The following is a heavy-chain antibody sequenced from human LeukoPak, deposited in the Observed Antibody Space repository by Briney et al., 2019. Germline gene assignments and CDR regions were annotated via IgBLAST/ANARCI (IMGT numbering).Heavy chain of an antibody. CDR3: ARGGPGSGWHYYLDY. V-gene: IGHV4-59*01. CDR2: IYYSGST. Sequence: SETLSLTCTVSGGSISSYYWSWIRQPPGKGLEWIGYIYYSGSTNYNPSLKSRVTISLDTSKNQFSLHLSSVTGADTAVYYCARGGPGSGWHYYLDYWGQGTLVTVSS. D-gene: IGHD3-22*01. CDR1: GGSISSYY. J-gene: IGHJ4*02.